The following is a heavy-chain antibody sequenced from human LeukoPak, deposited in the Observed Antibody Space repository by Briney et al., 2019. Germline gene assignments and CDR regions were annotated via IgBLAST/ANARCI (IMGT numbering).Heavy chain of an antibody. D-gene: IGHD2-2*01. J-gene: IGHJ6*03. CDR2: INPNSGGT. Sequence: ASVKVSCKASGYTFTGYYMHWVRQAPGQGLEWMGWINPNSGGTNYAQKFQGRVTMTRDTSISTAYMELSRLRSDDTAVYYCARDSVPQLLFNYYYYYMDVWGKGTTVTVSS. CDR3: ARDSVPQLLFNYYYYYMDV. V-gene: IGHV1-2*02. CDR1: GYTFTGYY.